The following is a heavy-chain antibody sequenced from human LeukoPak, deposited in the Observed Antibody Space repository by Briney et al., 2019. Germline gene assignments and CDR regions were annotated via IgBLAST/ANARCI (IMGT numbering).Heavy chain of an antibody. D-gene: IGHD6-19*01. Sequence: PGGSLRLSCAASGFAFNSAWMSWVRQAPGKGLEWVSYISSSGDAIYYADSVEGRFTISRDDAKNSLYLQMNSLRAEDTAVYYCARGVLYSNGWYMRGYFDYWGQGALVTVSS. CDR1: GFAFNSAW. J-gene: IGHJ4*02. CDR2: ISSSGDAI. CDR3: ARGVLYSNGWYMRGYFDY. V-gene: IGHV3-48*04.